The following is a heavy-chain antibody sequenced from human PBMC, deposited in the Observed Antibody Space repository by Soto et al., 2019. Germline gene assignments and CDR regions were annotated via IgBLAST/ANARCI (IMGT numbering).Heavy chain of an antibody. D-gene: IGHD3-16*01. CDR2: INSDGSST. V-gene: IGHV3-74*01. CDR1: GFTFSSYW. J-gene: IGHJ6*03. CDR3: AKGVNYYYYYMDV. Sequence: EVQLVESGGGLVQPGGSLRLSCAASGFTFSSYWMHWVRQAPGKGLVWVSRINSDGSSTSYADSVKGRFTISRDNAKNTLYMKMNSLRAEDTDVYYCAKGVNYYYYYMDVWGKGTTVTVSS.